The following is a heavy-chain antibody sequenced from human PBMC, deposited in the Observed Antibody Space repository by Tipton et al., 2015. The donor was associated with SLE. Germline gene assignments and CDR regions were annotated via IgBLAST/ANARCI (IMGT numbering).Heavy chain of an antibody. V-gene: IGHV3-30*02. J-gene: IGHJ4*02. CDR2: IRYDGSNK. CDR1: GFTFSSYG. Sequence: SLRLSCAASGFTFSSYGMHWVRQAPGKGLEWVAFIRYDGSNKYYADSVKGRFTISRDNSKNTLYLQMNILRAEDTAVYYCAKDQWEAAAGGGYFDYWGQGTLVTVSS. CDR3: AKDQWEAAAGGGYFDY. D-gene: IGHD6-13*01.